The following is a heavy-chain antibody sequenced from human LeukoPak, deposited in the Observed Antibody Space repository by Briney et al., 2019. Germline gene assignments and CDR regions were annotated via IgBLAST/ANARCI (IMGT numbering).Heavy chain of an antibody. D-gene: IGHD1-26*01. J-gene: IGHJ4*02. Sequence: AGRSLRLSCAASGFTFSSYGMHWFRQAPAKGLEWGAFISYDGSNKYYADSVKGRFTISRDNSKNTLYLQMNSLRAEDTAVYYCAKAAGLEWELLRPVDYWGQGTLVTVSS. CDR1: GFTFSSYG. CDR2: ISYDGSNK. V-gene: IGHV3-30*18. CDR3: AKAAGLEWELLRPVDY.